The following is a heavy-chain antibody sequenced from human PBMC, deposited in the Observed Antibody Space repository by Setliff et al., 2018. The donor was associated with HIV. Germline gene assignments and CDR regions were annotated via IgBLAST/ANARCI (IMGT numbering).Heavy chain of an antibody. V-gene: IGHV4-4*07. CDR1: GGSVTSYY. CDR3: ARDPTTGVDY. CDR2: ISISGDT. J-gene: IGHJ4*02. D-gene: IGHD4-4*01. Sequence: SETLSLTCTVSGGSVTSYYWSWIRQPAGKRLEWIGRISISGDTNYNPSLKGRATMSLDTSKNQFSLKLNSVTAADTAMYYCARDPTTGVDYWGQGTLVTVSS.